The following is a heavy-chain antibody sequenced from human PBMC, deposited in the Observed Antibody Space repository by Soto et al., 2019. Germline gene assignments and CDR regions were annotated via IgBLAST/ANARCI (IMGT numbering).Heavy chain of an antibody. Sequence: GGSLRLSCAASGFTFDDYGMSWVRQAPGKGLEWVSGINWNGGSTGYADSVKGRFTISRDNAKNSLYLQMNSLRAEDTALYHCAREGCSSTSCYGGIDYWGQGTLVTVSS. CDR3: AREGCSSTSCYGGIDY. J-gene: IGHJ4*02. CDR1: GFTFDDYG. D-gene: IGHD2-2*01. V-gene: IGHV3-20*01. CDR2: INWNGGST.